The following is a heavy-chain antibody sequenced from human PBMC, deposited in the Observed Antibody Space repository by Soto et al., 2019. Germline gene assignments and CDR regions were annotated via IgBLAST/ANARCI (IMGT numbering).Heavy chain of an antibody. CDR2: ISGSGGST. J-gene: IGHJ4*02. D-gene: IGHD3-3*01. CDR3: AEGPNYTVLDEVRHDY. CDR1: GFTFSSYA. Sequence: PGGSLRLSCAASGFTFSSYAMSWVRQAPGKGLEWVSAISGSGGSTYYADSVKGRFTISRDNSKNTLYLQMNSLRAEDTAVYYCAEGPNYTVLDEVRHDYWGQGTLVTVSS. V-gene: IGHV3-23*01.